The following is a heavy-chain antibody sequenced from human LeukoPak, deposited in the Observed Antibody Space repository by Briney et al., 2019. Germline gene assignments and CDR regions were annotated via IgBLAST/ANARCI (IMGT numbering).Heavy chain of an antibody. CDR2: ISSSGVDT. V-gene: IGHV3-23*01. Sequence: GGSLRLSCAASGFTFSTYAMCWVRQAPGKGLKWVSAISSSGVDTYYADSVKGRFTISRDNSKNTLYLQMNSLRAEDTAIFYCARRGGGSPSSFDNWGQGTLVTVSS. J-gene: IGHJ4*02. D-gene: IGHD3-16*01. CDR3: ARRGGGSPSSFDN. CDR1: GFTFSTYA.